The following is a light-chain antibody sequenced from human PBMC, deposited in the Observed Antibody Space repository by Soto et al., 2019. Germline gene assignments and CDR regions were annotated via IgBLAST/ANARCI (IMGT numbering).Light chain of an antibody. CDR1: QSVSSSY. V-gene: IGKV3-20*01. CDR3: QQYGSSPLT. J-gene: IGKJ3*01. CDR2: GAS. Sequence: EIVLTQSPGTLSLSPGERATHSCRASQSVSSSYLAWYQQKPGQAPRLLIYGASSRATGIPDRFSGSGSGTDFTRTISILEPEDFAVYYCQQYGSSPLTFGPGIKVDIQ.